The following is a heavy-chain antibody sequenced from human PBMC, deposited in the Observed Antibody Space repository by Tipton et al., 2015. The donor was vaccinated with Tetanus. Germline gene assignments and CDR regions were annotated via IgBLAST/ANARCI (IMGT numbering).Heavy chain of an antibody. D-gene: IGHD3-10*01. CDR1: GYTFTGYY. V-gene: IGHV1-2*02. CDR2: IDPNSGGT. CDR3: ARGTTMVRGVTSSGFYGMDV. Sequence: QLVQSGAEMKKPGASVKVSCKASGYTFTGYYIYWVRQAPGQGLERMGWIDPNSGGTVYAQKFQGRVPMTRDTSISTGYMELRSLRSDDTAVYYCARGTTMVRGVTSSGFYGMDVWGQGTTVTVSS. J-gene: IGHJ6*02.